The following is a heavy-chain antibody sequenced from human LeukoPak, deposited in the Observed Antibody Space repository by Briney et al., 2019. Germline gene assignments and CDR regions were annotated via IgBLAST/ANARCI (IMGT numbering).Heavy chain of an antibody. CDR2: ISAYNGNT. CDR1: GYTFTSYG. Sequence: GASVKVSCKASGYTFTSYGITWVRQAPGQGLEWVGWISAYNGNTNYEQKLQGRVTMTRDTSTSTIYMELRSLRSDDTAVYYCARGIDSASPPLGTFEIWGQGTMVTLSS. V-gene: IGHV1-18*04. J-gene: IGHJ3*02. CDR3: ARGIDSASPPLGTFEI. D-gene: IGHD7-27*01.